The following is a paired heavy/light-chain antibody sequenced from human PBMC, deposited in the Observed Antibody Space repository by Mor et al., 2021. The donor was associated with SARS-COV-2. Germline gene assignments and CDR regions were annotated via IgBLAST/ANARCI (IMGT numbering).Light chain of an antibody. CDR2: GAS. CDR1: QSVSSY. CDR3: QQYSNWPYT. J-gene: IGKJ2*01. V-gene: IGKV3-15*01. Sequence: EIVMTQFPATLSVSPGERATLSCRASQSVSSYLAWYHQKPGQAPRLLIHGASTRATGIPARFSGSGSGTEFSLIISSLQSEDFVVYYCQQYSNWPYTFGQGTKLEIK.
Heavy chain of an antibody. D-gene: IGHD6-19*01. V-gene: IGHV3-48*02. J-gene: IGHJ4*02. Sequence: EVQLVESGGGLVQPGGSLRLSCAASGFTFSSYSMNWVRQAPGKGLEWVSYISSSSSSIYYVDSVKGRFTISRDNAKNSLYLQMNSLRDEDTAVYYCARDWYSSGWTDCWGQGTLVTVSS. CDR3: ARDWYSSGWTDC. CDR2: ISSSSSSI. CDR1: GFTFSSYS.